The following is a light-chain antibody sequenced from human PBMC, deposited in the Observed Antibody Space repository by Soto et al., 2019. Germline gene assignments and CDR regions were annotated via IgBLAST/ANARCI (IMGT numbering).Light chain of an antibody. CDR1: QSVSSN. V-gene: IGKV3-11*01. CDR2: GAS. CDR3: QQRNNWPLT. J-gene: IGKJ4*02. Sequence: ESLIAQTPSPPSSPPRARDTLTCRASQSVSSNLAWYQQKPGQAPSLLIYGASNRATGIPARFSGSGSGTDFTLTIDSLEPEDFAVYYCQQRNNWPLTFGGGTKVDIK.